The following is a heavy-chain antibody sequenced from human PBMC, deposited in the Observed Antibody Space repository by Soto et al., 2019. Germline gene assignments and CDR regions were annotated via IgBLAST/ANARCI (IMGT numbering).Heavy chain of an antibody. CDR2: ISQTSTYT. CDR3: TTAERGKTGTRI. D-gene: IGHD1-1*01. J-gene: IGHJ4*02. Sequence: QAQLVESGGGLVKPGGSLRLSCAASGFTFSDYYMSWVRQAPGKGLEWLSYISQTSTYTAYADSVRGRFTISRDNAKNPLYLQMNSLRVEDTAVYYCTTAERGKTGTRIWGQGTLVTVSS. V-gene: IGHV3-11*06. CDR1: GFTFSDYY.